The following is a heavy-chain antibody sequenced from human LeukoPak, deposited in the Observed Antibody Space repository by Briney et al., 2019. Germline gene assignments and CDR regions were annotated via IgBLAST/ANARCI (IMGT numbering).Heavy chain of an antibody. J-gene: IGHJ6*03. CDR1: GYTFTSYG. V-gene: IGHV1-18*01. CDR2: ISAYNGNT. D-gene: IGHD3-3*01. CDR3: ARDAYYDFWSGYYTVDYYYYYMDV. Sequence: ASVKVSCKASGYTFTSYGISWVRQAPGQGLEWMGWISAYNGNTNYAQKLQGRVTMTTDTSTSTAYMELRSLRSDDTAVYYCARDAYYDFWSGYYTVDYYYYYMDVWGKGTTVTVSS.